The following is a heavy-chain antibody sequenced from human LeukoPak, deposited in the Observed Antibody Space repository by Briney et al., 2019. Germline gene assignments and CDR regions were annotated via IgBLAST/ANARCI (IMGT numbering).Heavy chain of an antibody. CDR2: LSGSGDMT. CDR1: GFTFNNYP. CDR3: GGEMFGVVHDY. J-gene: IGHJ4*02. Sequence: GGSLRLSCAASGFTFNNYPMTWVRQAPGKGLEWVSNLSGSGDMTYYADSVKGRFTISRDNSKNTLFLEINSLRVEDTAVYYCGGEMFGVVHDYWGRGTLVPVS. V-gene: IGHV3-23*01. D-gene: IGHD3-10*02.